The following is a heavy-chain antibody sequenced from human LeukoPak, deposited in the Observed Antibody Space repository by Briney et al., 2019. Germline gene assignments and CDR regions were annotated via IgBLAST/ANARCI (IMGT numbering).Heavy chain of an antibody. Sequence: KPSETLSLTCAVYGGSFSGYYWSWIRQPPGKGLEWIGYIYYSGSTNYNPSLKSRVTISVDTSKNQFSLKLSSVTAADTAVYYCAREKGLFDIWGQGTMVTVSS. CDR3: AREKGLFDI. V-gene: IGHV4-59*01. CDR1: GGSFSGYY. J-gene: IGHJ3*02. CDR2: IYYSGST.